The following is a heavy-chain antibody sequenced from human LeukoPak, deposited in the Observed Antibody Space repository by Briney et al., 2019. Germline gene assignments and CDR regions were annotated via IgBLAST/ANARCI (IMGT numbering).Heavy chain of an antibody. V-gene: IGHV3-23*01. D-gene: IGHD3-10*01. Sequence: PGGSLRLSCAASGFTFSSYAMSWVRQAPGKGLEWVSAISGSGGSTYYADSVKGRFTISRDNSKNTLYLQMNSLRAEDTAVYYCAKERGGGHYYGSGRQGRYYFDYWGQGTLVTVSS. J-gene: IGHJ4*02. CDR1: GFTFSSYA. CDR3: AKERGGGHYYGSGRQGRYYFDY. CDR2: ISGSGGST.